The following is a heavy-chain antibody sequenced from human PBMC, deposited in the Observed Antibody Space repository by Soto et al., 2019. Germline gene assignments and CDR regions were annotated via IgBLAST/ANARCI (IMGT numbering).Heavy chain of an antibody. Sequence: SVKVSCKASGGTFSSYAISWVRQAPGQGLEWMGGIIPIFGTANYAQKFQGRVTITADESTSTAYMELSSLRSEDTAVYYCAREGYSYGSGGMDVWGQGTTVTVS. V-gene: IGHV1-69*13. CDR3: AREGYSYGSGGMDV. CDR1: GGTFSSYA. CDR2: IIPIFGTA. J-gene: IGHJ6*02. D-gene: IGHD5-18*01.